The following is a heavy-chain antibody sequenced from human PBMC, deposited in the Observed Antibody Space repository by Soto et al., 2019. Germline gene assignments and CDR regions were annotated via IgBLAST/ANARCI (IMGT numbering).Heavy chain of an antibody. CDR1: GFTFTSSA. CDR3: ARDRLRFLEWLPDY. Sequence: ASVKVSCKASGFTFTSSAVQWVRQARGQRLEWIGWIVVGSGNTNYAQKFQERVTITRDTSASTAYMELSSLRSEDTAVYYCARDRLRFLEWLPDYWGQGTLVTVSS. D-gene: IGHD3-3*01. J-gene: IGHJ4*02. CDR2: IVVGSGNT. V-gene: IGHV1-58*01.